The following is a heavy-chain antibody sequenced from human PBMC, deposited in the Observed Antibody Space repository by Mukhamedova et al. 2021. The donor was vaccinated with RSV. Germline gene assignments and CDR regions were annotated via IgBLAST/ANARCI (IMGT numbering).Heavy chain of an antibody. CDR3: ARDHSIYDSSGYNGAFDI. J-gene: IGHJ3*02. CDR2: IYSGGST. V-gene: IGHV3-53*05. Sequence: VRQAPGKGLEWVSVIYSGGSTYYADSVKGRFTISSDNSKNTLYLQMNSLRAEDTAVYYCARDHSIYDSSGYNGAFDIWGQGTMVT. D-gene: IGHD3-22*01.